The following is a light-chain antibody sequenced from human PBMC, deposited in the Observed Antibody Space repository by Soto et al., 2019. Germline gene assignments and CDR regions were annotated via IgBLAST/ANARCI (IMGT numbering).Light chain of an antibody. Sequence: QSALTQPRSVSGSPGQSVTISCTGTSSDVGGYNYVSWYQQHPGKAPKLMIYEVSNRPSGVSNRFSGSKSVNTASLTISGLQAEDEADYYCSSYTSSSTPYVFGTGTKVTVL. CDR3: SSYTSSSTPYV. CDR1: SSDVGGYNY. J-gene: IGLJ1*01. V-gene: IGLV2-14*01. CDR2: EVS.